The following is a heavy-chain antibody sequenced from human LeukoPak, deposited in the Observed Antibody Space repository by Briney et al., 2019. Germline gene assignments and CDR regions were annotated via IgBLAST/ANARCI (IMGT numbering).Heavy chain of an antibody. D-gene: IGHD6-13*01. J-gene: IGHJ4*02. CDR3: ARGLAAAGY. CDR1: GFTFDDYT. V-gene: IGHV3-48*04. CDR2: ISSSGSTI. Sequence: GGSLILSCAASGFTFDDYTMHWVRQAPGKGLEWVSYISSSGSTIYYADSVKGRFTISRDNAKNSLYLQMNTLRAEDTAVYHCARGLAAAGYWGQGTLVTVSS.